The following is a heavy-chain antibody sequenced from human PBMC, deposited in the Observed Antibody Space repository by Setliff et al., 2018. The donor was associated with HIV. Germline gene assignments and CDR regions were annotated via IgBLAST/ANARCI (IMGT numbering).Heavy chain of an antibody. Sequence: PGGSLRLSCAASGFTFSAYSMNWVRQAPGMGLEWVPSISSSRSCIFYGDLVKGRISISRDNPENTLYLQMNSLRADDTAVYYCAPPPRGGPGFSYWGQGTLVTVSS. J-gene: IGHJ4*02. CDR1: GFTFSAYS. V-gene: IGHV3-21*04. D-gene: IGHD3-10*01. CDR2: ISSSRSCI. CDR3: APPPRGGPGFSY.